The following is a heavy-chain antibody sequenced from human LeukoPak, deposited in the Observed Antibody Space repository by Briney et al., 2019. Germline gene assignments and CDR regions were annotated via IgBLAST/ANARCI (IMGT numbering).Heavy chain of an antibody. Sequence: GGSLRLSCAASGFTFGNSWVHWVRQAPGKGLVWVSLINADGSTTSYADSVKGRFTISRDNARNTLSLEMNSLTIEDTAVYYCSVVVEPPDSDGFDVWGQGTMITVSS. CDR1: GFTFGNSW. D-gene: IGHD1-14*01. CDR3: SVVVEPPDSDGFDV. V-gene: IGHV3-74*01. CDR2: INADGSTT. J-gene: IGHJ3*01.